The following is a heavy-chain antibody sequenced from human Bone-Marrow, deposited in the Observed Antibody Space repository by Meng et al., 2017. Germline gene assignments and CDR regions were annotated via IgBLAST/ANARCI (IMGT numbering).Heavy chain of an antibody. CDR3: ARDEDISAAGKLFGDY. J-gene: IGHJ4*02. Sequence: VQYGSKVNMPGASANVSCKASGYTFTGYYRHWVRQAPGQGLEWMGRINPNSGGTNYAQKFQGRVTMTRDTSISTAYMELSGLRSDDTAMYYCARDEDISAAGKLFGDYWGQGTLVTVSS. CDR1: GYTFTGYY. V-gene: IGHV1-2*06. D-gene: IGHD6-13*01. CDR2: INPNSGGT.